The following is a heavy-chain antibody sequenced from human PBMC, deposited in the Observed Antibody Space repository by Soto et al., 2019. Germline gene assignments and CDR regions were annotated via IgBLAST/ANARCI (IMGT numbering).Heavy chain of an antibody. D-gene: IGHD6-13*01. Sequence: ASLNVCCKASGYTFTSYGISWVRQAPGQGLEWMGWISDYNGNTNYAQTLQGRVTMTTDTSTSTACMGLRSLRSDDTAVYYCGRERARLAAADYWGQGTLVTVSS. CDR3: GRERARLAAADY. CDR1: GYTFTSYG. J-gene: IGHJ4*02. CDR2: ISDYNGNT. V-gene: IGHV1-18*01.